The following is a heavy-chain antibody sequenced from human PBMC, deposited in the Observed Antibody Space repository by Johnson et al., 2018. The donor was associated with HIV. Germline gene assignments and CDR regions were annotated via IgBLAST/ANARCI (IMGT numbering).Heavy chain of an antibody. Sequence: VQLVESGGGLVQPGGSLRLSCAASGFSFSSYWMSWVRQAPGKGLEWVAVISYDGSEKYYVDSVKGRFTISRDNAKNSLYLQMNSLRAEDTAVYYCARDLLGMDDAFDVWGQGTMVTVSS. J-gene: IGHJ3*01. D-gene: IGHD7-27*01. V-gene: IGHV3-7*01. CDR2: ISYDGSEK. CDR3: ARDLLGMDDAFDV. CDR1: GFSFSSYW.